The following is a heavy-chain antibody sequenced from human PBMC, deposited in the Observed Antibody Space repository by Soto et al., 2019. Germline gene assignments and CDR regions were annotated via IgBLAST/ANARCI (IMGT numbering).Heavy chain of an antibody. D-gene: IGHD5-12*01. Sequence: GGSLRLSCAASGFTFSSYWMHWVRQAPGKGLVWVSRINSDGSSTSYADSVKGRFTISRDNAKNTLYLQMNSLRAEDTAVYYCARQDPPVISGYPPRNYYYGMDVWGQGTTVTVSS. CDR2: INSDGSST. CDR1: GFTFSSYW. J-gene: IGHJ6*02. V-gene: IGHV3-74*01. CDR3: ARQDPPVISGYPPRNYYYGMDV.